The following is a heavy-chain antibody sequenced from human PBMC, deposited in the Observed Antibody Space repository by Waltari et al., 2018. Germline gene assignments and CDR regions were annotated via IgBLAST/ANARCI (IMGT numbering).Heavy chain of an antibody. CDR3: ARGRHDYGDSLDAFDI. Sequence: QVQLQESGPGLVKPSETLSLTCTVSGGSISSYYWSWIRQPPGKGLEWIGYIYYSGSTNYHPSLKSRVTISVDTSKNQFSLKLSSVTAADTAVYYCARGRHDYGDSLDAFDIWGQGTMVTVSS. CDR2: IYYSGST. V-gene: IGHV4-59*01. CDR1: GGSISSYY. J-gene: IGHJ3*02. D-gene: IGHD4-17*01.